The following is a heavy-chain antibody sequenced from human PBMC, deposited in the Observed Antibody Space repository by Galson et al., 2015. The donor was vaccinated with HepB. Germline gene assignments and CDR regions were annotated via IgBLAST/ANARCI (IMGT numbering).Heavy chain of an antibody. CDR2: ISGSGGST. Sequence: SLRLSCAASGFTFSSYAMSWVRQAPGKGLEWVSAISGSGGSTYYADSVKGRFTISRDNSKNTLYLQMNSLRAEDTAVYYCARITMIVVGSWFDPWGQGTLVTVSS. D-gene: IGHD3-22*01. J-gene: IGHJ5*02. CDR1: GFTFSSYA. CDR3: ARITMIVVGSWFDP. V-gene: IGHV3-23*01.